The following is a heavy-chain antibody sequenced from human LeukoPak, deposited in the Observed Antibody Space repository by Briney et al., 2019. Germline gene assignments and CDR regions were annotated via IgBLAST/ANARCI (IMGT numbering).Heavy chain of an antibody. J-gene: IGHJ4*02. CDR1: GVSISSGGSY. V-gene: IGHV4-30-2*01. D-gene: IGHD6-13*01. CDR3: ARASAIGGAAAGI. Sequence: MSSQTLSLTGTVPGVSISSGGSYWSWIRQPPGKGLEWIAYIYHSGCTYYNPSLKSRVTISLDRSKNQFSLKLSSVTAADKAVYYCARASAIGGAAAGIWGQGTLVTVSS. CDR2: IYHSGCT.